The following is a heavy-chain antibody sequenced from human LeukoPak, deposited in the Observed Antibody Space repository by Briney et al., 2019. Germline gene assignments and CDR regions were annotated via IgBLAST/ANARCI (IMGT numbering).Heavy chain of an antibody. CDR2: IYYSGST. D-gene: IGHD6-19*01. V-gene: IGHV4-59*01. CDR1: DGSISSYY. J-gene: IGHJ3*02. Sequence: PSETLSLTCTVSDGSISSYYWSWVRQPPGKGLEWIGYIYYSGSTDYNPSRKSRVTMSVDASKTQFSLKLSSVTAADTAVYYCARAPSGWDAFDIWGQGTMVTVSS. CDR3: ARAPSGWDAFDI.